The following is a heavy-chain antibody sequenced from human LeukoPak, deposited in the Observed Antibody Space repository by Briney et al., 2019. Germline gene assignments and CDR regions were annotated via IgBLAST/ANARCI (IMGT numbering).Heavy chain of an antibody. V-gene: IGHV3-30*14. CDR2: VSYEGTIK. CDR1: GFAFSNFA. J-gene: IGHJ5*01. Sequence: GGSLRLSCAASGFAFSNFAMHWVRQAPGKGLDWVAVVSYEGTIKYYTDSAKGRFSISRDNSDNIVSLQMNNLTTEDTATYYCAREKFDSWGQGTLVTVSP. CDR3: AREKFDS.